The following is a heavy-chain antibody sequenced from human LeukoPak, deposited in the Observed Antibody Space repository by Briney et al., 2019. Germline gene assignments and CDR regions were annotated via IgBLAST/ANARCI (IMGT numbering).Heavy chain of an antibody. CDR2: IIPIFGTA. V-gene: IGHV1-69*05. J-gene: IGHJ4*02. CDR1: GGTFSIYA. CDR3: ARETRTRGLDY. Sequence: SVKLSCKASGGTFSIYASICVRQAPGQGLEWMGGIIPIFGTANYAQKFQGRVTITTAESPSRAYMELRSLRSEDTAVYYCARETRTRGLDYWGQGTLVTVSS. D-gene: IGHD1-7*01.